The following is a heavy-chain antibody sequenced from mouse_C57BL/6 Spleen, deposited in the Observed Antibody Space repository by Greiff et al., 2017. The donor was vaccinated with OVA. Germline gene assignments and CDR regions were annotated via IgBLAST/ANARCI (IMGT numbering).Heavy chain of an antibody. CDR1: GFTFSSYG. Sequence: EVQVVESGGDLVKPGGSLKLSCAASGFTFSSYGMSWVRQTPDKRLEWVATISSGGSYTYYPDSVKGRFTISRDNAKNTLYLQMSSLKSEDTAMYYCAGDYIYWGQGTTLTVSS. J-gene: IGHJ2*01. CDR3: AGDYIY. V-gene: IGHV5-6*01. D-gene: IGHD2-12*01. CDR2: ISSGGSYT.